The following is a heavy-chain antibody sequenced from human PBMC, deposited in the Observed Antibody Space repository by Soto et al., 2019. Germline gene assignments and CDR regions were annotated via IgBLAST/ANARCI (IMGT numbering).Heavy chain of an antibody. Sequence: XETLTLTCTVAGCSINTFYWSWVRQPAGRGLEWIGRIFSSGSTSFNPSLESRVAMSVDTSKNHFSLNLSSVTAADMAVYYCAREGSYSAYNFAHGIQLWSFDFWGQGALVTVSS. CDR2: IFSSGST. D-gene: IGHD5-12*01. V-gene: IGHV4-4*07. J-gene: IGHJ4*02. CDR3: AREGSYSAYNFAHGIQLWSFDF. CDR1: GCSINTFY.